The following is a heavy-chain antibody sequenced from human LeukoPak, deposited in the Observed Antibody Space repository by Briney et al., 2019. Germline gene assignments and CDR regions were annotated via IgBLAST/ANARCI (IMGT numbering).Heavy chain of an antibody. CDR1: GFTFSNYA. D-gene: IGHD2-2*02. V-gene: IGHV3-23*01. CDR3: ANYWPSQLYRYFQH. Sequence: GGSLRLSCVASGFTFSNYAMTLVRQAPGKGLEWVATISTNPRTRYYADSVRGRFDISRDNSKNTVYLQLNGLRAEDSALYYCANYWPSQLYRYFQHWGQGTLVTVSS. CDR2: ISTNPRTR. J-gene: IGHJ1*01.